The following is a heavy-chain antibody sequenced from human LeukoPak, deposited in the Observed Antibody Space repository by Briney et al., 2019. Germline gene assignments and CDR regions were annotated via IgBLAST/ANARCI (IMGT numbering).Heavy chain of an antibody. Sequence: SETLSLTCAVYGGSFSGYYWSWIRQPPGKGLEWIGEINHSGSTNYNPSLKSRVTISVDTSKNQFSLKLSSVTAADTAVYYCARESFWSCYYPFDYWGQGTLVTVSS. J-gene: IGHJ4*02. CDR2: INHSGST. D-gene: IGHD3-3*01. CDR3: ARESFWSCYYPFDY. V-gene: IGHV4-34*01. CDR1: GGSFSGYY.